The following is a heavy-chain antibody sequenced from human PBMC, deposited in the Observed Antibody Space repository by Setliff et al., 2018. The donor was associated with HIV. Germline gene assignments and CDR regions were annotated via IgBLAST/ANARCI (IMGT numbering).Heavy chain of an antibody. CDR3: ARDLGPQFDY. J-gene: IGHJ4*02. V-gene: IGHV4-30-2*01. D-gene: IGHD3-16*01. Sequence: SETLSLTCAVSGGSISSGGYSWSWIRQPPGKGLEWIGYIYHSGSTYYNPSLKSRVTISIDRSKNQFSLKLSTVTAADTAVYYCARDLGPQFDYWGQGTLVTVSS. CDR2: IYHSGST. CDR1: GGSISSGGYS.